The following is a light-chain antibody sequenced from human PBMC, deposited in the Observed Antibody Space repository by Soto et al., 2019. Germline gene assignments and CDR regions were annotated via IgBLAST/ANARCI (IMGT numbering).Light chain of an antibody. CDR2: DVS. Sequence: QSALTQPASVSGSPGQSITISCTGTSSDVGNYNYVSWYQQHPGKAPKLIIYDVSDRPSGVSNRFSGSKSGYTASLTISGLQAEDEADYYCNSYTNSPTRVVFGGGTKVTVL. J-gene: IGLJ2*01. CDR3: NSYTNSPTRVV. V-gene: IGLV2-14*01. CDR1: SSDVGNYNY.